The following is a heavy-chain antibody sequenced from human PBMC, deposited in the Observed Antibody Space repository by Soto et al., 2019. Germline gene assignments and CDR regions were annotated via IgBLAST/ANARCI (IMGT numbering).Heavy chain of an antibody. V-gene: IGHV3-30-3*01. CDR3: ARSAPPATRYGSGSYYNVLSYYYYGMDV. CDR2: ISYDGSNK. CDR1: GFTFSSYA. Sequence: GGSLRLSCAASGFTFSSYAMHWVRQAPGKGLEWVAVISYDGSNKYYADSVKGRFTISRDNSKNTLYLQMNSLRAEDTAVYYCARSAPPATRYGSGSYYNVLSYYYYGMDVWGQGTTVTVSS. D-gene: IGHD3-10*01. J-gene: IGHJ6*02.